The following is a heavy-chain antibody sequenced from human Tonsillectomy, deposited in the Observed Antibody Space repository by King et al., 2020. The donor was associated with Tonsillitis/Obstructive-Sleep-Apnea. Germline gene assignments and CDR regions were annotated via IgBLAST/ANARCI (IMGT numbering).Heavy chain of an antibody. CDR2: ISYDGSNK. V-gene: IGHV3-30*04. J-gene: IGHJ6*02. D-gene: IGHD3-3*01. CDR1: RFTFSTYA. Sequence: VQLVESGGGVVQPGRSLRLSCAASRFTFSTYAMHWVRQAPGKGLEWVAVISYDGSNKYYADSVKGRFTISRDNSKNTLYLQMNSLRAEDTAVYSCARESVLRFLEWLSYGMDVWAKGPRSPSP. CDR3: ARESVLRFLEWLSYGMDV.